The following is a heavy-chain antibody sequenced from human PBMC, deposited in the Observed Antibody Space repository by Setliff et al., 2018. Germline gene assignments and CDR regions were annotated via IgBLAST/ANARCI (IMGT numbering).Heavy chain of an antibody. CDR2: FDPEEGER. CDR3: AIDSVVRGFINGDSFDY. V-gene: IGHV1-24*01. D-gene: IGHD3-10*01. CDR1: GNTLTHLS. J-gene: IGHJ4*02. Sequence: ASVKVSCKVSGNTLTHLSIHWVRQAPGEGLEWIGGFDPEEGERIYAPRLQGRVTMTEDTSSDTAYMELSSLRPEDTAVYYCAIDSVVRGFINGDSFDYWGQGTLVTVPQ.